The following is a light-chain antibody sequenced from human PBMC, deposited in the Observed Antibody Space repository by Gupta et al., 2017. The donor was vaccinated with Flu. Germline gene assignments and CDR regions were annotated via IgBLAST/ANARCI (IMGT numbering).Light chain of an antibody. Sequence: QSVLTQPPSVSAAPGQKVTISCSGSSSNIGNNRVSWYQQRPGTAPKLLIYDNNKRPSGIPDRFSGSKSGTSATLGITGLQTGDEADYYCGTWDNSLSGGVFGGGTKLTVL. J-gene: IGLJ3*02. V-gene: IGLV1-51*01. CDR1: SSNIGNNR. CDR2: DNN. CDR3: GTWDNSLSGGV.